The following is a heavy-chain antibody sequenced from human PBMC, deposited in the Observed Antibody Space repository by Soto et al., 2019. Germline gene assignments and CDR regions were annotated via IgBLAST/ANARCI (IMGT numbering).Heavy chain of an antibody. D-gene: IGHD5-12*01. J-gene: IGHJ4*02. CDR2: ISNDGSNR. CDR1: GFIFSKYA. Sequence: QVQLVESGGGVVQPGGSLRLSCVASGFIFSKYAIYWVRQAPGKGPDWVAVISNDGSNRDYADSVKGRFTISRDNSKNTLYLQMNSLKPEDTAMYFCARGDIVVNGPFAYWGQGTLVTVSS. V-gene: IGHV3-30-3*01. CDR3: ARGDIVVNGPFAY.